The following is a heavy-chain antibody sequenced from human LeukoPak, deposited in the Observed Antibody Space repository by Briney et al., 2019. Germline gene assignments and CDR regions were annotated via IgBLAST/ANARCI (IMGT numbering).Heavy chain of an antibody. CDR2: IYYSGST. J-gene: IGHJ6*02. D-gene: IGHD1-1*01. V-gene: IGHV4-59*08. CDR3: ARHNVVPDEITNGMDV. CDR1: GGSISSSY. Sequence: SETLSLTCTVSGGSISSSYWSWIRQPPGKGLEWIGYIYYSGSTNYNPSLKSRVTISVDTSKNQFSLKLSSVTAADTAVYYCARHNVVPDEITNGMDVWGQGTTVTVSS.